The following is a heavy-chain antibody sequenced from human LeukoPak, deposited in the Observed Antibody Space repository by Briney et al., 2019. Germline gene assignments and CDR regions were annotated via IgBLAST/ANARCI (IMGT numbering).Heavy chain of an antibody. CDR3: AKTIRPGYCSSTSCYGGPGFDY. D-gene: IGHD2-2*03. J-gene: IGHJ4*02. CDR2: ISYDGSNK. V-gene: IGHV3-30-3*02. CDR1: GFTFSSYA. Sequence: GGSLRLSCAASGFTFSSYAMHWVRQAPGKGLEWVAVISYDGSNKYYADSVKGRFTISRDNSKNTLYLQMNSLRAEDTAVYYCAKTIRPGYCSSTSCYGGPGFDYWGQGTLVTVSS.